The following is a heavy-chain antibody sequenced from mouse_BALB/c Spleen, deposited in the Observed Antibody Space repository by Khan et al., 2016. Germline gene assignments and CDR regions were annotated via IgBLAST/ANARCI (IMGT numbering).Heavy chain of an antibody. V-gene: IGHV2-9*02. D-gene: IGHD2-4*01. J-gene: IGHJ3*01. CDR1: GFSLTNSG. Sequence: QLQLEESGPGLVAPSQSLSITCTVSGFSLTNSGVHWIRQPPGTGLEWLGVLWPGGSTDYNSALMSRLSITKYNSQNQVFLKMISLQTEDTAMYYCARDDQDYEAWFASWGQGTLVIVSA. CDR2: LWPGGST. CDR3: ARDDQDYEAWFAS.